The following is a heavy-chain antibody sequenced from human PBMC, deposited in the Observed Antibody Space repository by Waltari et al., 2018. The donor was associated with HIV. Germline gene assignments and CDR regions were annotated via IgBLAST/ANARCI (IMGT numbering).Heavy chain of an antibody. V-gene: IGHV4-39*01. CDR3: ARRVAPPPRMKWELPDY. CDR1: GGSISSSSYY. Sequence: QLQLQESGPGLVKPSETLSLTCTVSGGSISSSSYYWGWIRQPPGKGLEWIGSIYYSGSTYYNPSLKTRVTISVDTSKNQFSLKLSSVTAADTAVYYCARRVAPPPRMKWELPDYWGQGTLVTVSS. CDR2: IYYSGST. D-gene: IGHD1-26*01. J-gene: IGHJ4*02.